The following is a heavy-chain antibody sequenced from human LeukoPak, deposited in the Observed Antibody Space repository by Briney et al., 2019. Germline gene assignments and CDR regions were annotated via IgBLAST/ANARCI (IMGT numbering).Heavy chain of an antibody. J-gene: IGHJ4*02. CDR2: ITSSSSYT. Sequence: GGSLRLSCAASGFTFSDYYMSWIRQAPGKGLEWVSYITSSSSYTNYADSVKGRFTISRDNAKNSLYLQMNSLTAEDTAVYYCAKDQLGYGSSWSDYWGQGTLVTVSS. CDR1: GFTFSDYY. V-gene: IGHV3-11*05. CDR3: AKDQLGYGSSWSDY. D-gene: IGHD6-13*01.